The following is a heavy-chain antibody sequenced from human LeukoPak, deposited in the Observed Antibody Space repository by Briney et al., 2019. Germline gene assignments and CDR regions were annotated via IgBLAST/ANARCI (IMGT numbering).Heavy chain of an antibody. D-gene: IGHD3-3*01. CDR1: GFTFSSYW. Sequence: PGGSLRLSCAAPGFTFSSYWMSWVRQAPGKGLEWVANIKQDGSEKYYVDSVKGRFTISRDNAKNSLYLQMNSLRAEDTAVYYCARAPTAGPYYDFWSGYYTGAFDIWGQGTMVTVSS. J-gene: IGHJ3*02. V-gene: IGHV3-7*01. CDR2: IKQDGSEK. CDR3: ARAPTAGPYYDFWSGYYTGAFDI.